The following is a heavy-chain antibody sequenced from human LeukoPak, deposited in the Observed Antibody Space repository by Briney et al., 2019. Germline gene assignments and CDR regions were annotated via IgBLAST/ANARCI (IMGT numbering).Heavy chain of an antibody. V-gene: IGHV4-59*11. D-gene: IGHD3/OR15-3a*01. J-gene: IGHJ6*03. CDR1: GASISSHY. CDR3: ARVLAIFGLDTTDFYMDV. CDR2: TSGSI. Sequence: SETLSLTCAVFGASISSHYWSWIRQPPGKGLEWIGYTSGSISDNPSLKSRVAVSVDPSQNQDSLSLTSVTAADTAVYYCARVLAIFGLDTTDFYMDVWGKGTTVTVSS.